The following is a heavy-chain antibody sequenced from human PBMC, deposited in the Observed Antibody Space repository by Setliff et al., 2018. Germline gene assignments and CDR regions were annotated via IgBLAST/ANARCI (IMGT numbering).Heavy chain of an antibody. CDR3: ARAHTWSLPNDNSGYPGWFDP. J-gene: IGHJ5*02. CDR1: GGSLSFFH. Sequence: SETLSLTCGVYGGSLSFFHWHWIRQSPGKGLEWIGQINYGGDTIYNPSFKSRVIVSEDTAKNHFSLKLSSVTAADTAVYYCARAHTWSLPNDNSGYPGWFDPWGQGTLVTVSS. V-gene: IGHV4-34*01. CDR2: INYGGDT. D-gene: IGHD3-22*01.